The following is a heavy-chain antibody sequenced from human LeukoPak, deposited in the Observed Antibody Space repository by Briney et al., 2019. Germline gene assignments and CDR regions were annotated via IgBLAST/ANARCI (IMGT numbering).Heavy chain of an antibody. D-gene: IGHD3-22*01. Sequence: PSETLSLTCTGSGGSISSYYWSWLRHPPGKGLEWIGYIYYSGSTNYNPSLKTRVTISVDTSKNQFSLKLSSVTAADTAVYYCARVLAYYDSSGFDAFDIWGQGTMVTVSS. CDR1: GGSISSYY. V-gene: IGHV4-59*01. J-gene: IGHJ3*02. CDR3: ARVLAYYDSSGFDAFDI. CDR2: IYYSGST.